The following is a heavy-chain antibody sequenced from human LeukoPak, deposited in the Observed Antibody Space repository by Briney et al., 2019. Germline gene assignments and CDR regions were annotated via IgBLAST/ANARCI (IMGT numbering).Heavy chain of an antibody. CDR2: ISGSGAHT. D-gene: IGHD2-2*01. CDR1: GVIFSDYS. Sequence: PGGSLRLSCAASGVIFSDYSMSWVRQAPGEGLEWGSLISGSGAHTYYAASVTGRFTLSRDNSKNTLFLRMNSLRVEDTAVYFGAKMYHMHTSYYYGMDVWGHGTAVTVSS. CDR3: AKMYHMHTSYYYGMDV. J-gene: IGHJ6*02. V-gene: IGHV3-23*01.